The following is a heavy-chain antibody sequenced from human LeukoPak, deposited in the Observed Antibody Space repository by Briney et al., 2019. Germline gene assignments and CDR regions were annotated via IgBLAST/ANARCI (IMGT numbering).Heavy chain of an antibody. CDR3: AREGYSYGPYYYYYMDV. CDR1: GYTFTSYD. D-gene: IGHD5-18*01. J-gene: IGHJ6*03. CDR2: MNPNSGNT. Sequence: ASVKVSCKASGYTFTSYDINWVRQATGQGLEWMGWMNPNSGNTGYAQKFQGRVTITRDTSASTAYMELSSLRSEDMAVYYCAREGYSYGPYYYYYMDVWGKGTTVTVSS. V-gene: IGHV1-8*03.